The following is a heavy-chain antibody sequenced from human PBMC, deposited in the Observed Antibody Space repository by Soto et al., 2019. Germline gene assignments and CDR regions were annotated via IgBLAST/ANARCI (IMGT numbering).Heavy chain of an antibody. CDR1: GYSFTSYW. D-gene: IGHD6-19*01. CDR3: ARQSIAVTGILSGMDV. CDR2: IDPSDSYT. V-gene: IGHV5-10-1*01. Sequence: PGESLKISCKGSGYSFTSYWITWVRQMPGKGLEWMGRIDPSDSYTNYSPSFQGHVTISADKSISTAYLQWSSLKASDTAMYYCARQSIAVTGILSGMDVWGQGTTVTVSS. J-gene: IGHJ6*02.